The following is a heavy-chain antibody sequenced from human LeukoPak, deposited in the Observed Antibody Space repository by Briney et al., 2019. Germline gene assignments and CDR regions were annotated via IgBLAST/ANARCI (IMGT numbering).Heavy chain of an antibody. CDR3: ARSGTTYYYDSGSRI. D-gene: IGHD3-22*01. Sequence: GGSLRLSCAASGFTFSSYGMHWVRQAPGKGLEWVAFIRYDGSNKYYADSVKGRFTISRDNSKNTLYLQMNSLRAEDTAVYYCARSGTTYYYDSGSRIWGQGTMVTVSS. CDR2: IRYDGSNK. J-gene: IGHJ3*02. V-gene: IGHV3-30*02. CDR1: GFTFSSYG.